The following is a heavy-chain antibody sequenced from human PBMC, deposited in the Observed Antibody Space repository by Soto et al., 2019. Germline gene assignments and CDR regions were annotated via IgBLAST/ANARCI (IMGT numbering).Heavy chain of an antibody. D-gene: IGHD1-26*01. CDR3: AREKDRILGGYAFGY. CDR1: GSSISTYY. Sequence: QVQLQESGPRLVKPSETLSLTCSVSGSSISTYYWTWLRQAPGKGLEWIGYLFYRGTATYNPALKSRFTISLDTSKKQVSLRLSSVTAADTAVYYCAREKDRILGGYAFGYWGPGTTVTVSS. V-gene: IGHV4-59*01. J-gene: IGHJ3*01. CDR2: LFYRGTA.